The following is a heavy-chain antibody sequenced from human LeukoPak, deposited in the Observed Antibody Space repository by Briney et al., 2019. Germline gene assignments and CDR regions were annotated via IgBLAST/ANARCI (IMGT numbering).Heavy chain of an antibody. CDR3: AGYDEFDT. D-gene: IGHD3-22*01. CDR1: GFTFDALT. V-gene: IGHV3-49*04. CDR2: IRTQRYGGTT. Sequence: SGGSLRLSCTASGFTFDALTLNWVRQAPGKGLEWVGFIRTQRYGGTTEYAASVKGRFSISRDDSKGIGYLQMNSLKVEDSALYYCAGYDEFDTWGQGTMVSVSS. J-gene: IGHJ3*02.